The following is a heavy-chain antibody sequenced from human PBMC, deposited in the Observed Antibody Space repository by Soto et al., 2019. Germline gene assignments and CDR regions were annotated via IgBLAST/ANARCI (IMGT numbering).Heavy chain of an antibody. D-gene: IGHD2-21*02. CDR2: IIPIFGTA. CDR1: GGTFSSYA. CDR3: ARVHLPTNCGGDCSTFGYYYYGMDV. Sequence: QVQLVQSGAEVKKPGSSVKVSCKASGGTFSSYAISWVRQAPGQGLEWMGGIIPIFGTANYAQKFQGRVTITADESTSTAYMELSSLRSEDTAVYYCARVHLPTNCGGDCSTFGYYYYGMDVWGQGTTVTVSS. J-gene: IGHJ6*02. V-gene: IGHV1-69*01.